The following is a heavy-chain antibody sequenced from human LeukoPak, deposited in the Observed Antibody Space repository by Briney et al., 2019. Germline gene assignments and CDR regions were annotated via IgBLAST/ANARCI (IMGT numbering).Heavy chain of an antibody. V-gene: IGHV3-30*18. CDR1: GFTFSSYG. CDR2: ISYDGSNK. D-gene: IGHD2-2*01. CDR3: AKEMGYCSSTSCPGMDV. J-gene: IGHJ6*04. Sequence: GRSLRLSCAASGFTFSSYGMHWVRQAPGKGLEWVAVISYDGSNKYYADSVKGRFTISRDNSKNTLYLQMNSLRAEDTAVYYCAKEMGYCSSTSCPGMDVRGKGTTVTVSS.